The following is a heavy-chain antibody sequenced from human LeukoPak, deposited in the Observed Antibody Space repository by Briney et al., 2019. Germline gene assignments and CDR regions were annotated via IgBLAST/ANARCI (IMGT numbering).Heavy chain of an antibody. CDR2: ISGSGGST. D-gene: IGHD3-10*01. J-gene: IGHJ4*02. CDR3: AKAPYYSHFDY. CDR1: GFTFSSYA. V-gene: IGHV3-23*01. Sequence: GGSLRLSCAASGFTFSSYAMSWVRQAPGKGLEWVSIISGSGGSTYYADSVKGRFTISRDNSKNTLYLQMNSLRAEDTAVYCCAKAPYYSHFDYWGQGTLVTVSA.